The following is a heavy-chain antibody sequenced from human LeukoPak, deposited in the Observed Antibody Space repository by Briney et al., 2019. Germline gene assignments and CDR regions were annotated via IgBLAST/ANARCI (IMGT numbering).Heavy chain of an antibody. J-gene: IGHJ4*02. CDR3: ARWASYYYGSAFDY. CDR2: IASSSSYI. Sequence: PGGSLRLSCAASAFTFSNYNMNWVRQAPGKGLEWVSSIASSSSYIYYADSVKGRFTISRDNAKNSLYLQMNSLRAEDTAVYYCARWASYYYGSAFDYWGQGTLVTVSS. V-gene: IGHV3-21*01. D-gene: IGHD3-10*01. CDR1: AFTFSNYN.